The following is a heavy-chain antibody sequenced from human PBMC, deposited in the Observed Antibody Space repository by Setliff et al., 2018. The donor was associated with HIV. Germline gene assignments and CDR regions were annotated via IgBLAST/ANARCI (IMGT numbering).Heavy chain of an antibody. CDR1: GDGISSWQ. Sequence: SETLSLTCTVSGDGISSWQWSWIRQPPGKALEWIGYAYYSGSTNYNPSLKSRVTISVDTSKNQFSLKLSSVTAADTAVYYCARTFGDLKHYNYYYTIDVWGQGTTVTVSS. J-gene: IGHJ6*02. V-gene: IGHV4-59*08. CDR3: ARTFGDLKHYNYYYTIDV. D-gene: IGHD3-10*01. CDR2: AYYSGST.